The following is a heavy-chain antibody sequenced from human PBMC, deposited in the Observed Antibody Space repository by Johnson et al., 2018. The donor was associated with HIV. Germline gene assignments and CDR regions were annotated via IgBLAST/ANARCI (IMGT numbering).Heavy chain of an antibody. CDR1: GFTFSHNW. V-gene: IGHV3-9*01. J-gene: IGHJ3*02. D-gene: IGHD6-19*01. CDR3: ARDSGRYDI. CDR2: ISWNRGSI. Sequence: VQLVESGGDLVQPGDSLRLSCVGSGFTFSHNWMSWVRQAPGKGLEWVSGISWNRGSIGYADSVKGRFTISRDNAKNSRYLQMNSLRDEDTAVYDCARDSGRYDIWGQGTMVTVSS.